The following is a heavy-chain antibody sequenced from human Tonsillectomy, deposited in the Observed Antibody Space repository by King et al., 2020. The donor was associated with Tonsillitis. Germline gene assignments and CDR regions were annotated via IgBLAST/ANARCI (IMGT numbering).Heavy chain of an antibody. D-gene: IGHD1-1*01. Sequence: VQLVESGAEVKKPGASVKVSCKASGYTFTRYGISWVRQAPGQGLEWMGWISGYNGNTNYAQKLQGRVTMATDTSTSTAYMELRSLRSDDTAVYYCATVLRTTGTPRGDYMDVWGKGTTVTVSS. CDR3: ATVLRTTGTPRGDYMDV. CDR1: GYTFTRYG. J-gene: IGHJ6*03. CDR2: ISGYNGNT. V-gene: IGHV1-18*01.